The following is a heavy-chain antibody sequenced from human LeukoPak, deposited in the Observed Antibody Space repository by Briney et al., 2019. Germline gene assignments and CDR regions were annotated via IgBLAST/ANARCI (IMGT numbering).Heavy chain of an antibody. J-gene: IGHJ4*02. D-gene: IGHD3-10*01. V-gene: IGHV3-48*02. CDR1: GFTFSRYS. Sequence: PGGSLRLSCAASGFTFSRYSMNWVRQAPWKGLEWVSYISSSSSTVYYADSLKGRFTISRDNAKNSLYLQMNSLRDEDTAVYYCARAQTYYGSGSYLYWGQGTLVTVSS. CDR3: ARAQTYYGSGSYLY. CDR2: ISSSSSTV.